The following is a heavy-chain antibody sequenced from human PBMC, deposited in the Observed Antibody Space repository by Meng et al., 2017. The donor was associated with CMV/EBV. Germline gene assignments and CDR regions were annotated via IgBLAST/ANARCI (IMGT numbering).Heavy chain of an antibody. J-gene: IGHJ6*02. CDR3: ARAYQRPYGMDV. V-gene: IGHV4-59*01. CDR1: GGSISSYY. Sequence: GSLRLSCTVSGGSISSYYWSWIRQPPGKGLEWIGYIHYSGSTNYNPSLKSRVTISVDTSKNQFSLKLSSVTAADTAVYYCARAYQRPYGMDVWGQGTTVTVSS. CDR2: IHYSGST. D-gene: IGHD5-24*01.